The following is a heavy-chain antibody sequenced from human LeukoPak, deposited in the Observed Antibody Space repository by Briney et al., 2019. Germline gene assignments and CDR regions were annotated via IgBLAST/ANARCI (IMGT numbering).Heavy chain of an antibody. J-gene: IGHJ4*02. Sequence: SETLSLTCTVSGGSFSGTSYYWAWLRQPPGKGLEWIGTISYTGSTSYNPSLKSRVTISADTSRNQFSLKLTSVTAADTAIFYCARHRDHYGSGYHFDFWGQGTLVTVSS. CDR2: ISYTGST. D-gene: IGHD3-10*01. CDR1: GGSFSGTSYY. CDR3: ARHRDHYGSGYHFDF. V-gene: IGHV4-39*01.